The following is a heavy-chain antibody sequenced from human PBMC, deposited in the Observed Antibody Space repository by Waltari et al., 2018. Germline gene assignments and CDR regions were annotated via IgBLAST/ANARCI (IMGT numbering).Heavy chain of an antibody. CDR1: GDSISAYY. CDR2: IDPSGTT. D-gene: IGHD3-22*01. Sequence: QVQLQESGPRLVKPSETLSLTCTVSGDSISAYYWSWIRQPAGKGLEWLGRIDPSGTTNYNPSLKSRVTMSGDTSKNQFSLRLRSVTVADTAVYYCAREFDSSGYYYRAAWGQGALVTVSS. V-gene: IGHV4-4*07. CDR3: AREFDSSGYYYRAA. J-gene: IGHJ5*02.